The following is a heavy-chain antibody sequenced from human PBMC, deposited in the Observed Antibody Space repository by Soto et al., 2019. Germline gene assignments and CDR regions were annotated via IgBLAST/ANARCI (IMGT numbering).Heavy chain of an antibody. J-gene: IGHJ6*02. CDR3: AYSGYAQGYYYGMDV. Sequence: GGSLRLSCAASGFIFSNYAMTWVRQSPGKGLEWVSAISGSGDGTYYADSVKGRFTISRDNSKNTMYLQMSSLRADETAVYYCAYSGYAQGYYYGMDVWGQGTTVTVSS. D-gene: IGHD5-12*01. CDR1: GFIFSNYA. CDR2: ISGSGDGT. V-gene: IGHV3-23*01.